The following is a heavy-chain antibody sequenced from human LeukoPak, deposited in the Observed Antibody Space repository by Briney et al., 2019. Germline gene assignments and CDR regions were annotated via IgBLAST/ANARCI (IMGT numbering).Heavy chain of an antibody. CDR3: AKADSSWFSCLNY. V-gene: IGHV3-30-3*01. J-gene: IGHJ4*02. D-gene: IGHD3-10*01. CDR1: GFTFSNYA. CDR2: ISYDGSNK. Sequence: GGSLRLSCAASGFTFSNYAMHWVRQAPGKGLEWVALISYDGSNKYYADSVKGRFTISRDNSKNTLYLQMNSLRAEDTAVYYCAKADSSWFSCLNYWGQGTLVTVSS.